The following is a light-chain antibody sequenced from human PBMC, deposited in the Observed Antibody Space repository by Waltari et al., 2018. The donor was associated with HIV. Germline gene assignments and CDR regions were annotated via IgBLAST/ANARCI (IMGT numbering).Light chain of an antibody. CDR1: SSDVCGYNY. CDR2: AVS. J-gene: IGLJ1*01. CDR3: SSYTSSRSYV. Sequence: QSALTQPASVSGSPGPSITISCTGTSSDVCGYNYVSWYQQHPGKAPKLMIYAVSKRPSGVSNRFSGSKSGNTASLTISGLQAEDEADYYCSSYTSSRSYVFGTGTRVTV. V-gene: IGLV2-14*03.